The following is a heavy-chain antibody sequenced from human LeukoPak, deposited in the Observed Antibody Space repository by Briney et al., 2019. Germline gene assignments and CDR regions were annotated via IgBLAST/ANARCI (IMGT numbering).Heavy chain of an antibody. CDR3: ARVGDHFHWYLDL. CDR1: GFTVSTNY. V-gene: IGHV3-53*01. D-gene: IGHD3-10*01. CDR2: LYSGSDT. J-gene: IGHJ2*01. Sequence: GGSLRLSCAASGFTVSTNYMNWVRQAPGNGLEWVSILYSGSDTYYADSVKGRFTISRDSSKNILSLQMNNLRAEDTAVYYCARVGDHFHWYLDLWGRGTLVTVSS.